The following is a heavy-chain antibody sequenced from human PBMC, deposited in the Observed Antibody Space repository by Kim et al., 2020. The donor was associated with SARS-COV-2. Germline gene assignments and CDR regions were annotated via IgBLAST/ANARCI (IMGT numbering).Heavy chain of an antibody. CDR2: IYYSGST. Sequence: SETLFLTCTVSGGSISSSSYYWGWIRQPPGKGLEWIGSIYYSGSTYYNPSLKSRVTISVDTSKNQFSLKLSSVTAADTAVYYCARHVVYPHTDYYYYYGMDVWGQGTTVTVSS. V-gene: IGHV4-39*01. J-gene: IGHJ6*02. CDR3: ARHVVYPHTDYYYYYGMDV. CDR1: GGSISSSSYY. D-gene: IGHD2-15*01.